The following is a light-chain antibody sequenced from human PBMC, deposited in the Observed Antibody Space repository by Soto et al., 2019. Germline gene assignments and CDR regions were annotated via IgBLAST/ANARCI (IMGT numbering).Light chain of an antibody. Sequence: QSALIQPPSASGSPGQSVTISCTGTSSDIGGYNYVSWYQQHPGKAPKLMIYEVSKRPSGVPDRFSGSKSGNTASLTVSGLQADDESDYYCSSYATANNVVFGGGTKVTVL. CDR2: EVS. CDR3: SSYATANNVV. V-gene: IGLV2-8*01. CDR1: SSDIGGYNY. J-gene: IGLJ3*02.